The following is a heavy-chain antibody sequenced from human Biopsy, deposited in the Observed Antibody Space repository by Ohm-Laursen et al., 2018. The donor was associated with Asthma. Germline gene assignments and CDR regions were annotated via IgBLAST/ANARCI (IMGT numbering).Heavy chain of an antibody. D-gene: IGHD6-13*01. CDR3: ARGAAAAGESYYYYYGMDV. J-gene: IGHJ6*02. V-gene: IGHV1-2*04. Sequence: SVKVSCKASGYPFTDYYVHWVRQAPGQGLEWMGWINPNSGGTNYAQKFQGWVTMTRDTSISTAYMELSRLRSDDTAVYYCARGAAAAGESYYYYYGMDVWGQGTTVTVSS. CDR2: INPNSGGT. CDR1: GYPFTDYY.